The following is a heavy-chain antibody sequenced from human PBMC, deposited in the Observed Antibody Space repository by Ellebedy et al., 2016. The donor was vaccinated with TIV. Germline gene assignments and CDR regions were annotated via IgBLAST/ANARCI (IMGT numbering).Heavy chain of an antibody. CDR1: GFPFSSYW. J-gene: IGHJ4*02. V-gene: IGHV3-7*01. D-gene: IGHD7-27*01. Sequence: GESLKISCAVSGFPFSSYWMSWVRQAPGKGLECVANIKPDGSEKYVDSVRGRFTISRDNAKNSLYLQMNNLRAEDTAVYYCATYGGLGNWGQGTLVTVSS. CDR3: ATYGGLGN. CDR2: IKPDGSEK.